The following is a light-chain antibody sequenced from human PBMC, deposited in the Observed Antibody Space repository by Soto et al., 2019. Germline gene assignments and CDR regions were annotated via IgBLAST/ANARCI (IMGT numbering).Light chain of an antibody. CDR2: DAS. CDR3: QHYDTLAMYT. J-gene: IGKJ2*01. CDR1: QDIRNY. Sequence: DLQMTQSPSSLSASVGDRVTITCQASQDIRNYLSWYQQKPGIAPKLLIYDASNLETGVPSRFSGSGSGTDFTFTISSLQPEDVATYYCQHYDTLAMYTFGQGTKLEI. V-gene: IGKV1-33*01.